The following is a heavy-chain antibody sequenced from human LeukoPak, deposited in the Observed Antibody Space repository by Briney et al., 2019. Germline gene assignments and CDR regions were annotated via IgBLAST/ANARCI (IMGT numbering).Heavy chain of an antibody. CDR1: GGSISSYY. CDR3: ARGSGHYYYYYYMDV. D-gene: IGHD3-3*01. V-gene: IGHV4-59*01. J-gene: IGHJ6*03. Sequence: PSETLSLTCTVSGGSISSYYWSWIRQPPGKGLEWIGYIYYSGSTNYNPSLKSRVTISVDTSKNQFSLNLSSVTAADTAVYYCARGSGHYYYYYYMDVWGKGTTVTVSS. CDR2: IYYSGST.